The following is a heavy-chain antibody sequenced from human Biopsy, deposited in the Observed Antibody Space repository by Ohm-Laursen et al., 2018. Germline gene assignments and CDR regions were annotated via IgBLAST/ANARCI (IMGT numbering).Heavy chain of an antibody. CDR2: ISHTGYT. Sequence: SDTLSLTCNVSGGSFTSHYWTWIRQPPGKGLEWIGHISHTGYTSYKSSLKSRVTISLDTSRKHFSLRLTSLAAADTAVYYCARGSNEYGGLYFPHWGQGTLVTVSS. D-gene: IGHD4-23*01. J-gene: IGHJ1*01. CDR3: ARGSNEYGGLYFPH. V-gene: IGHV4-59*11. CDR1: GGSFTSHY.